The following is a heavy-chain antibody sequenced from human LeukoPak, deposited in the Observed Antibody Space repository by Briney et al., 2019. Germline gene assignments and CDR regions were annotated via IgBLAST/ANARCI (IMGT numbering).Heavy chain of an antibody. CDR3: ARLPRRTSPSYFDY. D-gene: IGHD2-2*01. CDR1: GGSISSYY. J-gene: IGHJ4*02. V-gene: IGHV4-59*08. Sequence: SETLSLTCTVSGGSISSYYWSWIRQPPGKGLEWIGYIYYSGSTNYNPSLKSRVTISVDTSKNQFSLKLSSVTAADTAVYYCARLPRRTSPSYFDYWGQGTLVTVSS. CDR2: IYYSGST.